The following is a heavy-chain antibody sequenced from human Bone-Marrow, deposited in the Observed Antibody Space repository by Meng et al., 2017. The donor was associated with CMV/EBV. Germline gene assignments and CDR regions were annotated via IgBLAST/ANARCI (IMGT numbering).Heavy chain of an antibody. J-gene: IGHJ5*02. CDR3: ARSRLTGYYKGNWFDP. Sequence: ASVKVSCKASGYTFTSYDINWVRQATGQGLEWMGWMNPNSGNTGYAQKFQGRVTMTTNTSISTAYMELSSLRSEDTAVYYCARSRLTGYYKGNWFDPWGQGTLVTVSS. D-gene: IGHD3-9*01. CDR2: MNPNSGNT. V-gene: IGHV1-8*01. CDR1: GYTFTSYD.